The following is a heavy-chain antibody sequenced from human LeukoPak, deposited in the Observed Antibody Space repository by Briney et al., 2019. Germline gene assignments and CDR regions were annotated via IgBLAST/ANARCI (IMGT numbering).Heavy chain of an antibody. Sequence: SQTLSLTCAIFGDSVSSNSVTWNWIRQSPSRGLEWLGRTYYRSTWYNDYAVSVRGRITVNPDTSKNQLSLHLNSVTPEDTAVYYCARRLTQYDCFDPWGQGILVTVSS. D-gene: IGHD2-2*01. CDR1: GDSVSSNSVT. J-gene: IGHJ5*02. CDR2: TYYRSTWYN. CDR3: ARRLTQYDCFDP. V-gene: IGHV6-1*01.